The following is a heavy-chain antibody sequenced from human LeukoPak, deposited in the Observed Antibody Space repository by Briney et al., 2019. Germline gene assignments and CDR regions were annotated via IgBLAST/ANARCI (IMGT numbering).Heavy chain of an antibody. V-gene: IGHV1-2*02. Sequence: ASVKVSCKASGYTFTGYYMHWVRQAPGQGLEWMGWINLNSGGTNYAQKFRGRVTMTRDTSISTAYMELSSLRSEDTAVYYCARVTGGRYCSTTSCYMRGWFDPWGQGTLVTVSS. CDR1: GYTFTGYY. CDR3: ARVTGGRYCSTTSCYMRGWFDP. D-gene: IGHD2-2*02. J-gene: IGHJ5*02. CDR2: INLNSGGT.